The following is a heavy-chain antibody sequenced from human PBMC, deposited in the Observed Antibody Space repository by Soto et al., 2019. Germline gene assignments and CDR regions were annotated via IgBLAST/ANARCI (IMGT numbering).Heavy chain of an antibody. V-gene: IGHV1-69*12. CDR2: IIPIFGTA. CDR3: ARPTRYYYDSSGQSAWFDP. Sequence: QVQLVQSGAEVKKPGSSVKVSCKASGGTFSSYAISWVRQAPGQGLEWMGGIIPIFGTANYAQKFQGRVIITADESTSTAYMELSSLRSEDTAVYYCARPTRYYYDSSGQSAWFDPWGQGTLVTVSS. J-gene: IGHJ5*02. D-gene: IGHD3-22*01. CDR1: GGTFSSYA.